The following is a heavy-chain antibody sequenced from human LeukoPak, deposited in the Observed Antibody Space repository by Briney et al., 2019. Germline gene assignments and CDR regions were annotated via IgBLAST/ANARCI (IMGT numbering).Heavy chain of an antibody. CDR1: GFTFSSYG. D-gene: IGHD3-16*01. CDR3: ARDSGGDAFDI. Sequence: GGSLRLSCAASGFTFSSYGMHWVRQAPGKGLEWVAVVWYDGSNKYYADSVKGRFTISRDNSKNTLYLQMNSLRAEDTAVYYCARDSGGDAFDIWGQGTMVTVSS. CDR2: VWYDGSNK. V-gene: IGHV3-33*01. J-gene: IGHJ3*02.